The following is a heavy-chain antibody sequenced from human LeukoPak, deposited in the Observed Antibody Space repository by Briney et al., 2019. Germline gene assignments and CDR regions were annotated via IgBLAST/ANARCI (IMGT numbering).Heavy chain of an antibody. CDR3: LWSYYNRPDQ. J-gene: IGHJ5*02. CDR1: GLSVSYNY. V-gene: IGHV3-66*01. D-gene: IGHD3-10*01. Sequence: GGSLRLSCAGSGLSVSYNYMTWVRQAPGKGLEWVSVIYSAGSTYYADAAKGRLTISGDSSKKTAYFQLISLRVEDTAVYYCLWSYYNRPDQWGQGTLVTVSS. CDR2: IYSAGST.